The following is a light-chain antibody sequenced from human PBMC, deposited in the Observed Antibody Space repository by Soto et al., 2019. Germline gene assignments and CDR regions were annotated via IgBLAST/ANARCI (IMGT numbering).Light chain of an antibody. CDR1: QSVSSTY. Sequence: EIVLTQSPGTLSLSPGERATLSCRASQSVSSTYLAWYQQKPGQAPRLLIYGASSRATGIPDRFSGSGSATDFNLTISRLEPEDFAVYYCQHYGSSRTFGQGTKVEIK. CDR3: QHYGSSRT. V-gene: IGKV3-20*01. CDR2: GAS. J-gene: IGKJ1*01.